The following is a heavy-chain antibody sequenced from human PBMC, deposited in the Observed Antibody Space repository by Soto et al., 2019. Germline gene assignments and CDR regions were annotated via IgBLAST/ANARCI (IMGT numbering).Heavy chain of an antibody. J-gene: IGHJ6*02. Sequence: GESLKISCKGSGYSFTSYWISWVRQMPGKGLEWMGRIDPSDSYTNYSPSFQGHVTISADKSISTAYLQWSSLKASDTAMYYWSRTNDYGDYVAGGMDVWGQGTTVTVSS. CDR1: GYSFTSYW. CDR3: SRTNDYGDYVAGGMDV. V-gene: IGHV5-10-1*01. D-gene: IGHD4-17*01. CDR2: IDPSDSYT.